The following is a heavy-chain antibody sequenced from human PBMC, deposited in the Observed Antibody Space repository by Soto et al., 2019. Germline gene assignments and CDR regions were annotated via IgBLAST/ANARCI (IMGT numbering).Heavy chain of an antibody. Sequence: TSETLSLTCAVYGGSFSGYYWSWIRQPPGKGLEWIGEINHSGSTNYNPSLKSRVTISVDTSKNQFSLKLSSVTAADTAVYYCARGPHDLFYYGMDVWGQGTTVTVSS. CDR2: INHSGST. D-gene: IGHD3-3*01. J-gene: IGHJ6*02. CDR1: GGSFSGYY. CDR3: ARGPHDLFYYGMDV. V-gene: IGHV4-34*01.